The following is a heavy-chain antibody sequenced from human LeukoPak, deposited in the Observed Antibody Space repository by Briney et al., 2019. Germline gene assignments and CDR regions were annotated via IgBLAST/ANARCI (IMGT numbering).Heavy chain of an antibody. CDR2: ISGSGGST. Sequence: GGSLRLSCAASGFTVSSNYMSWVRQAPGKGLEWVSVISGSGGSTYYADSVKGRFTISRDNSKNALYLQMNSLRAEDTAVYYCAKAVMLTGYFDYWGQGTLVTVSS. V-gene: IGHV3-23*01. CDR1: GFTVSSNY. CDR3: AKAVMLTGYFDY. D-gene: IGHD2-21*02. J-gene: IGHJ4*02.